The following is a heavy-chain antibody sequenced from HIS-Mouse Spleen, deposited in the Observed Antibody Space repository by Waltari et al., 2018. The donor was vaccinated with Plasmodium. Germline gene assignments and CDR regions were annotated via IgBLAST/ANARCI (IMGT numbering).Heavy chain of an antibody. CDR2: ISPYNGNT. CDR1: GYTFTSYG. Sequence: QVQLVQSGAEVKKPGASVKLSCKASGYTFTSYGISWVRKAPGQGLEGMGWISPYNGNTNCTQKLQGRVTMTTDTATSTAYMEVRSLRSDDTAVYYCARGSAGDAFDIWGQGTMVTVAS. V-gene: IGHV1-18*01. J-gene: IGHJ3*02. CDR3: ARGSAGDAFDI. D-gene: IGHD6-19*01.